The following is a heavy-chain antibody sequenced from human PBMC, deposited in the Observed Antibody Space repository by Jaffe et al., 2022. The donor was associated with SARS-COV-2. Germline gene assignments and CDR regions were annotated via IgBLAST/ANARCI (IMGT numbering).Heavy chain of an antibody. CDR2: ISSSSSYI. CDR3: ARDHQFYYYGMDV. CDR1: GFTFSSYS. Sequence: EVQLVESGGGLVKPGGSLRLSCAASGFTFSSYSMNWVRQAPGKGLEWVSSISSSSSYIYYADSVKGRFTISRDNAKNSLYLQMNSLRAEDTAVYYCARDHQFYYYGMDVWGQGTTVTVSS. J-gene: IGHJ6*02. V-gene: IGHV3-21*01.